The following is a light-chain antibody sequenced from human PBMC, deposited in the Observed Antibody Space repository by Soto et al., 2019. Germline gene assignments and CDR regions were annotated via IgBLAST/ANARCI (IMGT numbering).Light chain of an antibody. CDR2: GAS. V-gene: IGKV1-39*01. CDR1: RSISTF. CDR3: QQSYSTPLFT. Sequence: DIQMTQSPSSLSASVGDRVTITCRASRSISTFLNWYQHKPGKAPKLLVYGASSLQSGVPSRFSGSGSGTDFTLTISNLQPEDFATYFCQQSYSTPLFTFGPGTKVDVK. J-gene: IGKJ3*01.